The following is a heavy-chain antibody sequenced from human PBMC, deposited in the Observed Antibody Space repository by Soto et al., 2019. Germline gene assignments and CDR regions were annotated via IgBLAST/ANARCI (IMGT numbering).Heavy chain of an antibody. CDR2: IYPGDSDT. CDR3: ARQDYYDSSGLYYFDY. V-gene: IGHV5-51*01. CDR1: GYSFTSYW. J-gene: IGHJ4*02. Sequence: GESLKISCKGSGYSFTSYWIGWVRQMPGKGLEWMGIIYPGDSDTRYSPSFQGQVTISADKSISTAYLQWSSLKASDTAMYYCARQDYYDSSGLYYFDYWGQGTLVTVSS. D-gene: IGHD3-22*01.